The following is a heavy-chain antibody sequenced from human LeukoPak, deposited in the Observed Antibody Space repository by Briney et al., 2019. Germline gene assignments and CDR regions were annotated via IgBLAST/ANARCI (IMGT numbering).Heavy chain of an antibody. Sequence: GRSLRLSCAASGFTFSSYAMHWVRQAPGKGLEWVAVISYDGGNKYYADSVKGRFTISRDNSKNTLYLQMNSLRAEDTAVYYCARGAPRDGYNLADYWGQGTLVTVSS. V-gene: IGHV3-30*04. D-gene: IGHD5-24*01. CDR2: ISYDGGNK. CDR3: ARGAPRDGYNLADY. CDR1: GFTFSSYA. J-gene: IGHJ4*02.